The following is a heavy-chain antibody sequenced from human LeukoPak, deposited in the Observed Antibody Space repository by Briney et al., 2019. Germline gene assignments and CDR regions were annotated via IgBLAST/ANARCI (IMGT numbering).Heavy chain of an antibody. D-gene: IGHD3-10*01. CDR1: GFTFSSYG. V-gene: IGHV3-23*01. J-gene: IGHJ4*02. CDR2: ISGSGGST. Sequence: QPGGSLRLSCAASGFTFSSYGMSWVRQAPGKGLEWVSAISGSGGSTYYADSVKGRFTISRDNSKNTLYLQMNSLRAEDTAVYYCAKDRYYGSGSYYFDYWGQGTLVTVSS. CDR3: AKDRYYGSGSYYFDY.